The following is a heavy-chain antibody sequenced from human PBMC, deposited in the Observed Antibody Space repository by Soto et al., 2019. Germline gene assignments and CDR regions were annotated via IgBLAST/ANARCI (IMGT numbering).Heavy chain of an antibody. CDR2: ISYDGSNK. D-gene: IGHD6-13*01. CDR3: AKTPRASSSSWYLLDY. Sequence: PGGSLRLSCAASGFTFSSYGMHWVRQAPGKGLEWVAVISYDGSNKYYADSVKGRFTISRDNSKNTLYLQMNSLRAEDTAVYYCAKTPRASSSSWYLLDYWGQGTLVTVS. V-gene: IGHV3-30*18. J-gene: IGHJ4*02. CDR1: GFTFSSYG.